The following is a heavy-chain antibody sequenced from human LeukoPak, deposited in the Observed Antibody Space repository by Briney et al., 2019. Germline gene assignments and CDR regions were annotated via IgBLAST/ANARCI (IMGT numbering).Heavy chain of an antibody. V-gene: IGHV3-13*01. D-gene: IGHD1-1*01. CDR2: IGKSGHT. Sequence: PGGSLTLSCAPSGLTFSSYDMHWVRQVTGKGLEWVSGIGKSGHTYFASSVKGRFTIPREKAKNCFYLQMDDLGAGDTGVYYCGRGVEGWNGCGEGTVVAVSS. CDR1: GLTFSSYD. CDR3: GRGVEGWNG. J-gene: IGHJ4*02.